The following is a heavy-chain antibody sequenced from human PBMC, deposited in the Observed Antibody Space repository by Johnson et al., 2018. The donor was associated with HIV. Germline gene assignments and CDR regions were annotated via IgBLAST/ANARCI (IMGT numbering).Heavy chain of an antibody. CDR1: GFTFSSYG. Sequence: QVQLVESGGGVVQPGGSLRLSCAASGFTFSSYGMHWVRQAPGKGLEWVATTWFDGTNQYYADSVKGRSTISRDNFKKTVHMQMNSLRAEDTAVYYCAKGTSRGWAAAFDVWGQGTIVTVSS. CDR2: TWFDGTNQ. V-gene: IGHV3-33*06. D-gene: IGHD6-19*01. CDR3: AKGTSRGWAAAFDV. J-gene: IGHJ3*01.